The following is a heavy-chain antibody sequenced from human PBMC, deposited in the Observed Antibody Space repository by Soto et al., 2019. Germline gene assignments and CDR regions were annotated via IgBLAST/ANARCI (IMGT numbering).Heavy chain of an antibody. Sequence: SVKVSCKASGFSFTTFGLHWVRQARGQGLEWIGWIMVGSGHTNYAQKFQDRLTITRDRDTSTTTTSMELSSLTSEDTAVYYCAAFASGFVLSLGFGGQGPLVTFSS. CDR3: AAFASGFVLSLGF. D-gene: IGHD3-10*01. CDR2: IMVGSGHT. V-gene: IGHV1-58*01. CDR1: GFSFTTFG. J-gene: IGHJ4*02.